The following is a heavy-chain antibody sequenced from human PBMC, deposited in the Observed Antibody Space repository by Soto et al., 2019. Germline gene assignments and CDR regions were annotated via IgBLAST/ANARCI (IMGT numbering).Heavy chain of an antibody. V-gene: IGHV3-74*01. D-gene: IGHD4-17*01. J-gene: IGHJ5*02. CDR2: LNGGGSGT. Sequence: GGSLRLSCATSGFIFSNYWMHWVRQAPGKGLVWVSRLNGGGSGTNYADSLKGRFTISRDNSKNTLYLQMNSLRAEDTAVYYCAKDILRYHSNNWFDPWGQGTLVTVSS. CDR1: GFIFSNYW. CDR3: AKDILRYHSNNWFDP.